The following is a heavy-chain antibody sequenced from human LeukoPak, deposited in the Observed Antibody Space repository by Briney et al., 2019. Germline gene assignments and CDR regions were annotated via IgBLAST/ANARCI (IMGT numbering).Heavy chain of an antibody. J-gene: IGHJ6*03. Sequence: SETLSLTCTVSGGSISSYYWSWIRQPAGKGLEWIGRIYTSGSTDYNPSLKSRVTMSVDTSKNQFSLKLSSVTAADTAVYYCARVLGSGGYYYYYYMDVWGKGTTVTVSS. CDR1: GGSISSYY. CDR3: ARVLGSGGYYYYYYMDV. V-gene: IGHV4-4*07. CDR2: IYTSGST. D-gene: IGHD1-14*01.